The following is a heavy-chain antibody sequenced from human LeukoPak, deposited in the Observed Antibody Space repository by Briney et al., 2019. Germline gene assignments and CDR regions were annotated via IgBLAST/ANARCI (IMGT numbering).Heavy chain of an antibody. V-gene: IGHV1-69*01. CDR2: IIPIFGTA. Sequence: SVKVSCKASGGTFSSYAISWVRQAPGQGLEWMGGIIPIFGTANYAQKFQGRVTITADESTSTAYMELSSLRSEDTAVYYCARGRGTYYYDSSGYPQFDYWGQGTLVTVSS. D-gene: IGHD3-22*01. CDR1: GGTFSSYA. J-gene: IGHJ4*02. CDR3: ARGRGTYYYDSSGYPQFDY.